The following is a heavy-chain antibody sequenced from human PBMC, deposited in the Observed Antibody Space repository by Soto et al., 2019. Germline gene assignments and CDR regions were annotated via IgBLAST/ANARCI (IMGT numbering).Heavy chain of an antibody. CDR1: GGTFGNFT. J-gene: IGHJ6*02. D-gene: IGHD1-1*01. Sequence: QVQLVQSGAEVKKPGSSVKVSCKASGGTFGNFTISWVRQAPGQGLEWMGGIIPLFQTANYALKFQGRVKITPDESTSTAYMDLNSLRSEDTAVYYCARWSHWNPLYYSGMDVWGQGTTVIVSS. V-gene: IGHV1-69*01. CDR3: ARWSHWNPLYYSGMDV. CDR2: IIPLFQTA.